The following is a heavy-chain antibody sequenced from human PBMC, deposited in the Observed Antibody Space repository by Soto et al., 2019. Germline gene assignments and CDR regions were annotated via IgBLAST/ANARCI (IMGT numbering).Heavy chain of an antibody. Sequence: XASLSLLCTVCGGSISTYHWNWIRQSPGKGLEWIGYIYRTGSTHYNPSLNGRAAISLGTSRNQFSLQLNSVTAADTAVYFCARQIGDDPFDIWGQGTMVTVSS. CDR2: IYRTGST. CDR1: GGSISTYH. CDR3: ARQIGDDPFDI. V-gene: IGHV4-4*09. D-gene: IGHD3-3*01. J-gene: IGHJ3*02.